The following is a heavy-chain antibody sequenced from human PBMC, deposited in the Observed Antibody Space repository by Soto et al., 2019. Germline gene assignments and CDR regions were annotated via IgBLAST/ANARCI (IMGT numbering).Heavy chain of an antibody. CDR3: AKSDYVWARKSSYYFDY. CDR1: GFIFGNYA. CDR2: VTGSGGST. J-gene: IGHJ4*02. V-gene: IGHV3-23*01. Sequence: EVQLLESGGASVQPGGSLRLSCAASGFIFGNYAMTWVRQAPGKGLEWVSAVTGSGGSTYYADSVKGRISISRDNSKNTLHLQMNALRAEDTAVYYCAKSDYVWARKSSYYFDYWGQGTLVTVSS. D-gene: IGHD3-16*01.